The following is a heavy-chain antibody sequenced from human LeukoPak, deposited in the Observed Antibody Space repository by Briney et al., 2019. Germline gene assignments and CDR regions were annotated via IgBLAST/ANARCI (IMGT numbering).Heavy chain of an antibody. CDR2: IYYSGST. CDR3: ARRLNYPRAAFDI. Sequence: SETLSLTCTVSGGSISGYYWSWIRQPPGKGLEWIGYIYYSGSTNYNPSLKSRVTISVDTSKNQFSLKLSSVTAADTAVYYCARRLNYPRAAFDIWGQGTMVTVSS. CDR1: GGSISGYY. V-gene: IGHV4-59*08. J-gene: IGHJ3*02. D-gene: IGHD4-11*01.